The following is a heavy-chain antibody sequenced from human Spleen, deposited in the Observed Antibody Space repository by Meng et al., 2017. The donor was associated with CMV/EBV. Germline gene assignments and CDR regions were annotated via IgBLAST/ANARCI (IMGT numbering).Heavy chain of an antibody. CDR1: GYTFTGYY. D-gene: IGHD2-2*01. J-gene: IGHJ6*02. V-gene: IGHV1-8*03. Sequence: ASVKVSCKASGYTFTGYYINWVRQATGQGLEWMGWMNPNSGNTGYAQKFQGRVTITRNTSISTAYMELSSLRSEDTAVYYCARRPRVRGYCSSTSCYSSNYGMDVWGQGTTVTVSS. CDR2: MNPNSGNT. CDR3: ARRPRVRGYCSSTSCYSSNYGMDV.